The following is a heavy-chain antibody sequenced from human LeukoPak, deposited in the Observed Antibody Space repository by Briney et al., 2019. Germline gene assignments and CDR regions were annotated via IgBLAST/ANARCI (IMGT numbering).Heavy chain of an antibody. J-gene: IGHJ4*02. D-gene: IGHD6-13*01. V-gene: IGHV3-23*01. CDR1: GFTFRNAW. CDR2: ISSSGGVT. CDR3: AKDHSSTWGLFDS. Sequence: GGSLRLSCAASGFTFRNAWMAWFRQAPGKGLEWVSVISSSGGVTYYADSVKGRFTISRDNSKNTLSLQMNSLIADDTAVYFCAKDHSSTWGLFDSWGQGTLVSVSS.